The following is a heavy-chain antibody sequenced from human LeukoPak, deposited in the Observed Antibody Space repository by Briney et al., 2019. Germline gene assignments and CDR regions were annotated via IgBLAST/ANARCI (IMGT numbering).Heavy chain of an antibody. D-gene: IGHD1-20*01. J-gene: IGHJ4*02. Sequence: PGGSLRLSCAASGFTFSDYYMSWIRQAPGKGLVWVSRISNDGSTTTYADFVKGRFTISRDNAKNTLFLQMNSLRAEDTAVYYCTRIPITGTTSFDYWGQGTLVTVSS. V-gene: IGHV3-74*01. CDR2: ISNDGSTT. CDR3: TRIPITGTTSFDY. CDR1: GFTFSDYY.